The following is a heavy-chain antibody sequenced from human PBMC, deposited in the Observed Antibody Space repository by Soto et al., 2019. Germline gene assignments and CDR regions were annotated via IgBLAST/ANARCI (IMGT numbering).Heavy chain of an antibody. V-gene: IGHV3-48*03. J-gene: IGHJ4*02. D-gene: IGHD1-7*01. CDR3: ARETNWNYGNFDY. CDR2: ISSSGSTI. CDR1: VFTFSSYE. Sequence: GGSLRLSCAASVFTFSSYEMNWVRQAPGKGLEWVSYISSSGSTIYYADSVKGRFTISRDNAKNSLYLQMNSLRAEDTAVYYCARETNWNYGNFDYWGQGTLVTV.